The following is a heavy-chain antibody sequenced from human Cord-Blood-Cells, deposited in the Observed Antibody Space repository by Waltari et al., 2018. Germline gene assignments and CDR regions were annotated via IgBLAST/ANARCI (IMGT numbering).Heavy chain of an antibody. Sequence: QVQLQESGPGLVKPSGTLSLTCAVSGGSISSSNWWSWVRQPPGKGLEWIGEIYHSGSTNYNPSLKSRVTISVDKSKNQFSLKLSSVTAADTAVYYCARLWSLPVAAAGMDWFDPWGQGTLVTVSS. V-gene: IGHV4-4*02. CDR2: IYHSGST. CDR3: ARLWSLPVAAAGMDWFDP. D-gene: IGHD6-13*01. CDR1: GGSISSSNW. J-gene: IGHJ5*02.